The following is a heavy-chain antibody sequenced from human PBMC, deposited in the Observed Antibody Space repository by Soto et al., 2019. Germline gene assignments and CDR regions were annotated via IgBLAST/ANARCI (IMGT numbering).Heavy chain of an antibody. CDR1: GGTFSSYA. Sequence: SVKVSCKASGGTFSSYAISWVRQAPGQGLEWMGGIIPIFGTANYAQKFQGRVTITADESTSTVYMELSSLRSEDTAVYYCARDGRSSYSSGWYYFDYWGQGTLVTVSS. V-gene: IGHV1-69*13. CDR2: IIPIFGTA. CDR3: ARDGRSSYSSGWYYFDY. D-gene: IGHD6-19*01. J-gene: IGHJ4*02.